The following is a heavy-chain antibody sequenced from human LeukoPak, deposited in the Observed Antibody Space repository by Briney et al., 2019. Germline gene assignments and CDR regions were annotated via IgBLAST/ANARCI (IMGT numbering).Heavy chain of an antibody. CDR1: AFTFSSYS. CDR3: ARAALRCSGGYCYEDYYYYMDV. V-gene: IGHV3-48*01. D-gene: IGHD2-15*01. CDR2: IISSRGTI. J-gene: IGHJ6*03. Sequence: GGSLRLSCAASAFTFSSYSMKWVRQAAGKGLEWLSYIISSRGTIYYADSVKVRFTISRDNAKNSLYLQMNSLRAEDTAVYYCARAALRCSGGYCYEDYYYYMDVWGKGTTVTVSS.